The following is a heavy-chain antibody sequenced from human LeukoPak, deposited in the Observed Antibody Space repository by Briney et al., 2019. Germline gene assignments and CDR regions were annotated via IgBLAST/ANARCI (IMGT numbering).Heavy chain of an antibody. CDR3: AREVSELDY. J-gene: IGHJ4*02. Sequence: GGSLRLSCAASGFTFSSYAMSWVRQAPGKGLKWVSYISSSSSTIYYADSVKGRFTISRDNAKNSLYLQMNSLRAEDTAVYYCAREVSELDYWGQGTLVTVSS. D-gene: IGHD1-14*01. V-gene: IGHV3-48*04. CDR1: GFTFSSYA. CDR2: ISSSSSTI.